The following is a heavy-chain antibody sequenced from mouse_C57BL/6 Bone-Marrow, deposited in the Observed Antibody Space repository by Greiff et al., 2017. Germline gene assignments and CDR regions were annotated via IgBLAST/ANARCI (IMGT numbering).Heavy chain of an antibody. Sequence: VQLQQSGAELVKPGASVKLSCTASGFNIKGYYMHWVKQRTEQGLEWIGRIDPEGGETKYDPKFQGKATITADTSSNTAYLQRSSLTSEDTAVYYCARGRFATVGTAWFAYWGQGTLVTVSA. J-gene: IGHJ3*01. CDR2: IDPEGGET. V-gene: IGHV14-2*01. D-gene: IGHD1-1*01. CDR1: GFNIKGYY. CDR3: ARGRFATVGTAWFAY.